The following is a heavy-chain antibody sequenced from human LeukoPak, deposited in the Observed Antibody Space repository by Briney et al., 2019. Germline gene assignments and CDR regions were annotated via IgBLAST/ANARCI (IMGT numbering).Heavy chain of an antibody. D-gene: IGHD3-10*01. Sequence: PSETLSLTCTLSGGSISTYYWSWVRQPPGKGLEWIGYIYYTGSADYNPSLKSRVTMSVDTSKNQFSLKLSSVTAADTAVYSCARGSVRGEFDPWGQGTLVTVSS. J-gene: IGHJ5*02. CDR2: IYYTGSA. V-gene: IGHV4-59*01. CDR3: ARGSVRGEFDP. CDR1: GGSISTYY.